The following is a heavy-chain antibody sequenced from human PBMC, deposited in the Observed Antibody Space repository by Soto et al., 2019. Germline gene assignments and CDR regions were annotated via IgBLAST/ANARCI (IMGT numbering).Heavy chain of an antibody. CDR2: ISPGGDIR. Sequence: PGGSLRLSCASSGFTFTHFYMTCIRQAPGKGLELVSYISPGGDIRNYVDSVKGRFTISRDNTRGLVYLHMNSLRAEDTAVYYCTRDPRITDFWGQGTLVTVSS. CDR1: GFTFTHFY. CDR3: TRDPRITDF. V-gene: IGHV3-11*01. J-gene: IGHJ4*02. D-gene: IGHD3-16*01.